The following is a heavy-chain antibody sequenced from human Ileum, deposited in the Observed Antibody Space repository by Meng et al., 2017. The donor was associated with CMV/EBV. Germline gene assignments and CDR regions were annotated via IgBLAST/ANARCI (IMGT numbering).Heavy chain of an antibody. J-gene: IGHJ4*02. V-gene: IGHV4-39*07. CDR3: VTVRPSGELFFDY. Sequence: SETLSLTCTVSGGSMSYSSFSWGWIRQPPGKGLEWIGSISYGETTYYTSSPKSRVTISIDPSKSQSSLRLASVTATDTAVYFYVTVRPSGELFFDYWGQGLLVTVSS. D-gene: IGHD3-10*01. CDR1: GGSMSYSSFS. CDR2: ISYGETT.